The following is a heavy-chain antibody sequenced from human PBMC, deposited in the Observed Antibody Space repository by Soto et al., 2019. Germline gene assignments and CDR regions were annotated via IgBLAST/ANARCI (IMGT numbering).Heavy chain of an antibody. V-gene: IGHV1-46*01. D-gene: IGHD3-10*01. CDR3: ARDGTTYYYGSGNFRWFDP. Sequence: GASVKVSCKASGYTFTSYYMHWVRQAPGQGLEWMGIINPSGGSTSYAQKFQGRVTMTRDTSTSTVYMELSSLRSEDTAVYYCARDGTTYYYGSGNFRWFDPWGQGTLVTSPQ. J-gene: IGHJ5*02. CDR2: INPSGGST. CDR1: GYTFTSYY.